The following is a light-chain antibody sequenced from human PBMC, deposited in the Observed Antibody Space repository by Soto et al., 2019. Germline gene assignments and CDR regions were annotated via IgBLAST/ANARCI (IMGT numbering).Light chain of an antibody. CDR2: EVT. CDR1: SSDIGTYDF. V-gene: IGLV2-14*01. CDR3: SSYTSSSTLEV. J-gene: IGLJ3*02. Sequence: QSALTQPASVSGSPGQSITISCTGSSSDIGTYDFVSWYQLHPGKAPKLIIFEVTNRPSGVSNRFSGSKSGNTASLTISGLQLEDEADYYCSSYTSSSTLEVFGGGTQLTVL.